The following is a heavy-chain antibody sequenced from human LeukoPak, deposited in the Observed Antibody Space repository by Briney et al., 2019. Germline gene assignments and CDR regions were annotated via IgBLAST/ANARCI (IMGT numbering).Heavy chain of an antibody. CDR1: GFTFSSYF. Sequence: GGSLRLSCATSGFTFSSYFMTWVRQAPGKGLEWVSGISGSGGDTLYADSVRGQFTISRDNSKNTLYLQMNSLRAEDTAVYYCAKDRSYSHPNWFDPWGQGTLVTVSS. CDR2: ISGSGGDT. D-gene: IGHD6-13*01. CDR3: AKDRSYSHPNWFDP. V-gene: IGHV3-23*01. J-gene: IGHJ5*02.